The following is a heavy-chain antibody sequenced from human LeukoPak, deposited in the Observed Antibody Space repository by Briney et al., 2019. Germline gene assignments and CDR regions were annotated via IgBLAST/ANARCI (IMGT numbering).Heavy chain of an antibody. CDR2: IGGRTDTT. Sequence: GGSLRLSCAASGFTFSIYAMSWVRQAPGKGLGWVSAIGGRTDTTYYADSVKGRFTISRDNSKNTLFLQMNSLRAEDTAVFYCARDQYDTWSRRGNFDSWGQGTLVIVSS. J-gene: IGHJ4*02. V-gene: IGHV3-23*01. CDR1: GFTFSIYA. CDR3: ARDQYDTWSRRGNFDS. D-gene: IGHD3-3*01.